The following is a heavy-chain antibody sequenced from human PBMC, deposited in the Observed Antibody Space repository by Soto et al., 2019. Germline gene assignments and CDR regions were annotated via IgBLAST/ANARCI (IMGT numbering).Heavy chain of an antibody. CDR1: GFTFSGSA. V-gene: IGHV3-73*01. Sequence: EVQLVESGGSLVQPGGSLKLSCAASGFTFSGSAMHWVRQASGKGLEWVGRIRSKANSYATAYAASVKGRFTISRDDSKNTAYLQMNSLKTEDTAVYYCTRVIHDYYYMDVWGKGTTVTVSS. CDR3: TRVIHDYYYMDV. CDR2: IRSKANSYAT. D-gene: IGHD3-16*02. J-gene: IGHJ6*03.